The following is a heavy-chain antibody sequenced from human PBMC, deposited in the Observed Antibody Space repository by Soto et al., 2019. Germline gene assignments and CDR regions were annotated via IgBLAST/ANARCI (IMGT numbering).Heavy chain of an antibody. D-gene: IGHD2-8*01. CDR1: GGTFSSYA. CDR2: VIPIFGTP. Sequence: QVQLVQSGAEVKKPGSSVKVSCKASGGTFSSYAISWVRQAPGQGLEWMGGVIPIFGTPNYAQKVQGRVRITADESTGTAYMELRSLGSEDTAVYCCAREGTKGYWGQGSLVTVSS. CDR3: AREGTKGY. J-gene: IGHJ4*02. V-gene: IGHV1-69*01.